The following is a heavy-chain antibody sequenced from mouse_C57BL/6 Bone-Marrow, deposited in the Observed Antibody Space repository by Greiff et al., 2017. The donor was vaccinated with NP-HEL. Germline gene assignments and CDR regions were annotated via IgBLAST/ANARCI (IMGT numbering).Heavy chain of an antibody. D-gene: IGHD1-1*01. J-gene: IGHJ4*01. CDR3: ARGLYFGYYGSSYYAMDY. CDR2: IDPSDSET. CDR1: GYTFTSYW. V-gene: IGHV1-52*01. Sequence: QVQLQQSGAELVRPGSSVKLSCKASGYTFTSYWMHWVKQRPIQGLEWIGNIDPSDSETHYNQKFKDKATLTVDKSSSTAYMQLSSLTSEDSAVYYCARGLYFGYYGSSYYAMDYWGQGTSVTVSS.